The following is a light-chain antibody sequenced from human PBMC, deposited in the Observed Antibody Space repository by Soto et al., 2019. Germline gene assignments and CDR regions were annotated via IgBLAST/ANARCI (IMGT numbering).Light chain of an antibody. CDR3: QQSYSTWT. Sequence: DIQLTQSPSFLSASVGDRVTITCRASQDISNYLAWYQQKLGKAPKLLIYAASSLQSGVPSRFSGSGSGTDFTLTISSLQPEDFATYYCQQSYSTWTFGQGTKVDIK. CDR1: QDISNY. J-gene: IGKJ1*01. CDR2: AAS. V-gene: IGKV1-39*01.